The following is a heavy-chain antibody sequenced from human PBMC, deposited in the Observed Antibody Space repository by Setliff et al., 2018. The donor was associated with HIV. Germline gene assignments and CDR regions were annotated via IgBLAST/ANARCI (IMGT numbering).Heavy chain of an antibody. D-gene: IGHD3-10*01. J-gene: IGHJ3*02. CDR3: ARVEPGGSQAFDI. CDR2: INGGNDMI. V-gene: IGHV3-48*01. CDR1: GFTFSRYN. Sequence: GGSLRLSCVASGFTFSRYNLNWVRQSPGKGLEWISYINGGNDMIYYADSVKGRFTISRDSATNSLYLQMNSLRADDTAVYFCARVEPGGSQAFDIWGQGTMVTVSS.